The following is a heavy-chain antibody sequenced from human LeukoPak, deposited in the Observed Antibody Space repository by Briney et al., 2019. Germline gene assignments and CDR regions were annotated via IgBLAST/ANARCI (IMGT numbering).Heavy chain of an antibody. V-gene: IGHV3-23*01. CDR2: ISGSGGST. D-gene: IGHD3-10*01. J-gene: IGHJ4*02. Sequence: GGSLRLSCAASGFTFSSYAMSWVRQAPGKGLEWVSAISGSGGSTYYADSVKGRFTISRDNSKNTLYLQMNSLRAEDTAVYYCAKDHNYGSGSYKDYWGQGTLVTVSS. CDR3: AKDHNYGSGSYKDY. CDR1: GFTFSSYA.